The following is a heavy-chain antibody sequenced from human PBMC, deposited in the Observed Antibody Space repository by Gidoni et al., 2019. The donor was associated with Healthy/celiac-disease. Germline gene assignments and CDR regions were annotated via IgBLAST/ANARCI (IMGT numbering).Heavy chain of an antibody. CDR3: ARAFGGTRGGVARAANDY. Sequence: QVQLVESGGGVVQPGRSLRLSCAASGLPFSSSGLHWVRQAPGKGLEWVAVIWYDGSNKYYADSVKGRFTISRDNSKNTLYLQMNSLRAEDTAVYYCARAFGGTRGGVARAANDYWGQGTLVTVSS. V-gene: IGHV3-33*01. J-gene: IGHJ4*02. CDR1: GLPFSSSG. D-gene: IGHD2-8*02. CDR2: IWYDGSNK.